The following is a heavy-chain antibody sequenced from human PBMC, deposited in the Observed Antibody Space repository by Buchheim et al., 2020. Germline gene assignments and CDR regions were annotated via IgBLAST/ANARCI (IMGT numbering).Heavy chain of an antibody. CDR1: GGSISSGGYY. D-gene: IGHD2-15*01. J-gene: IGHJ6*02. CDR3: ARDSQRGRRYCSGGSCHSRGKPSTMGYYGMDV. V-gene: IGHV4-31*03. CDR2: IYYSGST. Sequence: QVQLQESGPGLVKPSQTLSLTCTVSGGSISSGGYYWSWIRQHPGKGLEWIGYIYYSGSTYYNPSLKSRVTISVDTSKNQFSLKLSSVTAADTAVYYCARDSQRGRRYCSGGSCHSRGKPSTMGYYGMDVWGQGTT.